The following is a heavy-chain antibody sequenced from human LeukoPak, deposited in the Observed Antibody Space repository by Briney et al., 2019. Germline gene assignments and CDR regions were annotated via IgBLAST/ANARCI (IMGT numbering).Heavy chain of an antibody. CDR3: ARGLTGDYYYDSSAYFPYNWFDP. J-gene: IGHJ5*02. Sequence: GGSLRLSCAASGFTFSSYWMHWVRQAPGKGLVWVSRINSDGSSTSYADSVKGRFTISRDNAKNTLYLQMNSLRAEDTAVYYCARGLTGDYYYDSSAYFPYNWFDPWGQGTLVTVSS. D-gene: IGHD3-22*01. CDR2: INSDGSST. V-gene: IGHV3-74*01. CDR1: GFTFSSYW.